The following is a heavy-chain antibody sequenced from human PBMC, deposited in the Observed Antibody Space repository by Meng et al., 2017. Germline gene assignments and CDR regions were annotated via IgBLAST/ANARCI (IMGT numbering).Heavy chain of an antibody. Sequence: VQLVESGGGLVQPGGSLRLSCAASGFKFSSYGMHWVRQAPGKGLEWVAVIWYDGSKKYYADSVKGRFTISRDDSKNTLFLQMNTLTAEDTAVYYCARDTGAVAPELDYWGQGILVVASS. D-gene: IGHD6-19*01. J-gene: IGHJ4*02. CDR1: GFKFSSYG. V-gene: IGHV3-33*08. CDR2: IWYDGSKK. CDR3: ARDTGAVAPELDY.